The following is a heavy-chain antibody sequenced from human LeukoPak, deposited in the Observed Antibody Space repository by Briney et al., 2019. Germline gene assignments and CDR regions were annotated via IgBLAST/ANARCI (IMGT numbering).Heavy chain of an antibody. CDR3: ARPRTYYDFWRGYPPFDY. CDR1: GDTFSNYA. CDR2: IITNYGTT. D-gene: IGHD3-3*01. Sequence: SVKVSCKASGDTFSNYAISWVRQAPGQGLEWMGGIITNYGTTNYAQKYQGRVTITADESTTTVCMELSSLRSEDTAVYYCARPRTYYDFWRGYPPFDYWGQGTLVTVSS. V-gene: IGHV1-69*13. J-gene: IGHJ4*02.